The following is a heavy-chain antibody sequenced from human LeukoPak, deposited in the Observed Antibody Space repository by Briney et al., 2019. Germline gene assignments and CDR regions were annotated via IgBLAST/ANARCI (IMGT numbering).Heavy chain of an antibody. CDR3: ASYDSSGASGY. CDR2: IYYSGNT. J-gene: IGHJ4*02. CDR1: GDSISSYY. D-gene: IGHD3-22*01. Sequence: SETLSLTCTVSGDSISSYYWSWIRQPPGKGLEWIGYIYYSGNTNYNPSLKSRVTISVDTSKNQFSLKLSSVTAADTAVYYCASYDSSGASGYWGQGTLVTVSS. V-gene: IGHV4-59*08.